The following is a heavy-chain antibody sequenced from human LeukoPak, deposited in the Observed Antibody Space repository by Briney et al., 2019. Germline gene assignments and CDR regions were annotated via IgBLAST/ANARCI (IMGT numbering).Heavy chain of an antibody. D-gene: IGHD6-13*01. V-gene: IGHV1-24*01. Sequence: ASVKVSCKVSGDTLIELSMHWVRQAPGKGLEWMGGFDPEDGKTMYAQKFQGRVTMTEDTSTDTAYMDLSGLRPEDTAVYYCAADVTTSYSSTWYARNWGQGTLVTVSS. J-gene: IGHJ4*02. CDR3: AADVTTSYSSTWYARN. CDR2: FDPEDGKT. CDR1: GDTLIELS.